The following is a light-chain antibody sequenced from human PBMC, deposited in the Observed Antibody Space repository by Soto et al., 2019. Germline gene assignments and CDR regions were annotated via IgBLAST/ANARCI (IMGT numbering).Light chain of an antibody. J-gene: IGLJ2*01. CDR2: LNSDGSH. V-gene: IGLV4-69*01. CDR1: SGYSSYA. Sequence: QSVLTQSPSASASLGASVKVTCTLSSGYSSYAIAWHQQQPEKGPRYLMKLNSDGSHSKGDGIPDRFSGSSSGAERYLTISGLQSEYEADYYCQTLVGTDNIIFGGGTKLTVL. CDR3: QTLVGTDNII.